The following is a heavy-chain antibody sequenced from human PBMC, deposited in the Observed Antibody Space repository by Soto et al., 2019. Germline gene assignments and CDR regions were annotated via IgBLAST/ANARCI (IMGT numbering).Heavy chain of an antibody. J-gene: IGHJ6*02. Sequence: EVQLVESGGGLVQPGGSLRLSCAASGFTFSSYAMHWVRQAPGKGLEYVSAISSNGGSTYYANSVKGRFTISRDNSKNTLYLQMGSLRAEDMAVYYCARGVVVVAATYGMDVWGQVTTVTVSS. CDR2: ISSNGGST. D-gene: IGHD2-15*01. V-gene: IGHV3-64*01. CDR3: ARGVVVVAATYGMDV. CDR1: GFTFSSYA.